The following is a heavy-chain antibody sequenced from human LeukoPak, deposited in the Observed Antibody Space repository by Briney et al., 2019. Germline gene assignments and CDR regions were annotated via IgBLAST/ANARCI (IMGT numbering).Heavy chain of an antibody. CDR3: AGTKTYYDFWSGYSHY. CDR2: ISSSSSYI. CDR1: GFTFSSYS. V-gene: IGHV3-21*01. Sequence: GGSLRLSCVASGFTFSSYSMNWVRQAPGKGLEWVSSISSSSSYIYYADSVKGRFTISRDNAKNSLYLQMNSLRAEDTAVYYCAGTKTYYDFWSGYSHYWGQGTLVTVSS. D-gene: IGHD3-3*01. J-gene: IGHJ4*02.